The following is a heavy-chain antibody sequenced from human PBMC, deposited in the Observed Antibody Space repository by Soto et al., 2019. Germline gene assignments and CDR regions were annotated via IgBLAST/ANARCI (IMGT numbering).Heavy chain of an antibody. CDR1: GFTFSAYH. V-gene: IGHV3-21*01. CDR3: ARGYCGGGGCYLRRDAFDV. CDR2: ITPTSSHI. Sequence: EVQLVESGGGLVMPGGSLRLSCAASGFTFSAYHMNWVRQAPGKGLEWVSSITPTSSHIYYADSVRGRFTISRDDSKNSVSLQMNSLRTEDAALYSCARGYCGGGGCYLRRDAFDVWGQGTMVTVSS. J-gene: IGHJ3*01. D-gene: IGHD2-15*01.